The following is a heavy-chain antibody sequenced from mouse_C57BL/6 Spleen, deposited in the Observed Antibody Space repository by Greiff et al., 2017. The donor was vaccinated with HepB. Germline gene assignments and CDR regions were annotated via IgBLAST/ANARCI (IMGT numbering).Heavy chain of an antibody. Sequence: VQLQQSGAELVKPGASVKLSCKASGYTFTSYWMQWVKQRPGQGLEWIGEIDPSDSYTNYNQKFKGKATLTVDTSSSTAYMQLSSLTSEDSAVYYCARITTVVYYYAMDYWGQGTSVTVSS. CDR2: IDPSDSYT. CDR3: ARITTVVYYYAMDY. CDR1: GYTFTSYW. V-gene: IGHV1-50*01. J-gene: IGHJ4*01. D-gene: IGHD1-1*01.